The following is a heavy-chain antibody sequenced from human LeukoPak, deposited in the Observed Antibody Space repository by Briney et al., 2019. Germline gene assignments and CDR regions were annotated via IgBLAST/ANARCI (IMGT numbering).Heavy chain of an antibody. CDR1: GDSMYDSGYY. CDR2: IYHSGST. J-gene: IGHJ4*02. V-gene: IGHV4-38-2*02. Sequence: PSETLSLTCTVSGDSMYDSGYYWGWIRQPPGKGLEWIGNIYHSGSTYYNPSLKSRVSISVDTSKNQFSLKLSSVTAADTAVYYCARAPPYFYGSGSFNGYFDYWGQGTLVTVSS. CDR3: ARAPPYFYGSGSFNGYFDY. D-gene: IGHD3-10*01.